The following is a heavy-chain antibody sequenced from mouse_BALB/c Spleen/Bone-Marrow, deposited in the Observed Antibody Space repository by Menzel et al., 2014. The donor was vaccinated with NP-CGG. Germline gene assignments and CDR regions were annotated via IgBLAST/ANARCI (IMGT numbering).Heavy chain of an antibody. CDR2: IDPANGNT. V-gene: IGHV14-3*02. J-gene: IGHJ2*01. Sequence: EVQLVESGAELVKPGASVKLSCTASGFNIKDTYMHWVKQRPEQGLEWIGRIDPANGNTKYDPKFQGKATITADTSSNTAYLQLSSLTSEDTVVYYCARYYYGYYFDYWGQGTTLTVSS. CDR3: ARYYYGYYFDY. D-gene: IGHD1-1*01. CDR1: GFNIKDTY.